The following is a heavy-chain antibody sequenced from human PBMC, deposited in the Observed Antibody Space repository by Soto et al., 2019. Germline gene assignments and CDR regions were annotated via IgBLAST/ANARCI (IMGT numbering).Heavy chain of an antibody. V-gene: IGHV4-31*03. CDR3: ARPYDGAYAETYAFDI. CDR1: GGSISSGGYY. CDR2: IYYSGST. Sequence: PSETLSLTCTVSGGSISSGGYYWSWIRQHPGKGLEWIGYIYYSGSTHYNPSLKSRVTISVDTSKYQFSLKLSSVTAADTAVYYCARPYDGAYAETYAFDIWGQGTMVTVSS. D-gene: IGHD3-16*01. J-gene: IGHJ3*02.